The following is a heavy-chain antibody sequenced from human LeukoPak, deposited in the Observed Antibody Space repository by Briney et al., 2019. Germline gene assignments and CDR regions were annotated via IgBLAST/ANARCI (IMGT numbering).Heavy chain of an antibody. Sequence: GASVKVSCKASGYTFTSYDINWVRQATGQGLEWMGWMNPNSGNTGYAQKSQGRVTMTRNTSISTAYMELSSLRSEDTAVYYCARGRYSGSYYSLYYFDYWGQGTLVTVSS. CDR2: MNPNSGNT. CDR1: GYTFTSYD. CDR3: ARGRYSGSYYSLYYFDY. D-gene: IGHD1-26*01. J-gene: IGHJ4*02. V-gene: IGHV1-8*01.